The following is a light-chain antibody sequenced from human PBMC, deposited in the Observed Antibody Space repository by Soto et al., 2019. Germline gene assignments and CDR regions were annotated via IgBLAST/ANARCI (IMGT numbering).Light chain of an antibody. Sequence: EIVMTQSPATLSVSPGESATLSCRASQSISSELAWYQQKPGQPPRLLIDGASTRATGVPARFTGSGSGSDFTLTIRGLQSEDFAVYYCQQGHNWPLTSGQGTRLEI. CDR1: QSISSE. CDR3: QQGHNWPLT. V-gene: IGKV3-15*01. J-gene: IGKJ2*01. CDR2: GAS.